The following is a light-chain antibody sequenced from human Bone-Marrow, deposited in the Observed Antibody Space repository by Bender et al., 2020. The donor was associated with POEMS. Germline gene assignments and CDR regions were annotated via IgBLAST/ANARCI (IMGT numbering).Light chain of an antibody. CDR3: AVWDDSLNGWV. CDR1: SSNIGAHA. J-gene: IGLJ3*02. Sequence: QSVLTQLPSASGTPGQRVTISCSGGSSNIGAHAVNWYQHLPVTAPKLLIYSSHRRPAEVPDRFSGSRSGTSASLAISGLQSEDESYYYCAVWDDSLNGWVFRGGTRLAVL. V-gene: IGLV1-44*01. CDR2: SSH.